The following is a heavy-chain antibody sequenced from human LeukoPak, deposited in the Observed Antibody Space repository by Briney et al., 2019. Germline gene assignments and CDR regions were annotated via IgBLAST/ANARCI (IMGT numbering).Heavy chain of an antibody. CDR1: GFTFSSYS. D-gene: IGHD6-6*01. CDR2: ISSSSYYT. J-gene: IGHJ4*02. Sequence: PGGSLRLSCAASGFTFSSYSMNWLRQAPGKGLEWVSSISSSSYYTYYADSVKGRFTISRDNAKNSLYLQMNSLRAEDTAVYYCARDLKEYSSSTFDYWGQGTLVTVSS. V-gene: IGHV3-21*01. CDR3: ARDLKEYSSSTFDY.